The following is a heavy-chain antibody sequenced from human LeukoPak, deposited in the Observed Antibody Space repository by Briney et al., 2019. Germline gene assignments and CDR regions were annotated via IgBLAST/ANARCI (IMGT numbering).Heavy chain of an antibody. CDR3: ARELLLWFGESNWFDP. CDR1: GGSFSGYY. J-gene: IGHJ5*02. V-gene: IGHV4-34*01. CDR2: INHSGST. Sequence: SETLSLTCAVYGGSFSGYYWSWIRRPPGKGLEWIGEINHSGSTNYNPSLKSRVTISVDTSKNQFSLKLSSVTAADTAVYYCARELLLWFGESNWFDPWGQGTLVTVSS. D-gene: IGHD3-10*01.